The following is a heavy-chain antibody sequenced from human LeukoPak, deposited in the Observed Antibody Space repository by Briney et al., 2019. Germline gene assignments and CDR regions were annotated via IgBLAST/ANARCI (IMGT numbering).Heavy chain of an antibody. CDR3: ARGLPGGQLSRYDY. CDR1: YY. V-gene: IGHV4-38-2*02. CDR2: IYQSGKT. D-gene: IGHD6-13*01. Sequence: YYXGXXXXXPGKGXEXMGIIYQSGKTYCNPSLESRVTISVDTSKTQFSLKMNSMTAADTAMYYCARGLPGGQLSRYDYWGQGTLVTVSS. J-gene: IGHJ4*02.